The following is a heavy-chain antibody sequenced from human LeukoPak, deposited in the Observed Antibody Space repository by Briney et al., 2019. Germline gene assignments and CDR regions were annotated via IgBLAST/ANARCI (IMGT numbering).Heavy chain of an antibody. CDR1: GGSINSYF. V-gene: IGHV4-4*07. CDR3: ARTGSGAFDI. D-gene: IGHD3-10*01. CDR2: IYTSGST. J-gene: IGHJ3*02. Sequence: SETLSLTCTVSGGSINSYFWNWIRQPAGKGLEWIGRIYTSGSTNYNPSLKSRVTMSVDASKNQFSLKLSSVTAADTAVYYCARTGSGAFDIWGQGTMVTVSS.